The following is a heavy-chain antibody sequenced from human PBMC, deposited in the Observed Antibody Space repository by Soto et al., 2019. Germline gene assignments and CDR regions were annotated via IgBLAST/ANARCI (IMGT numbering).Heavy chain of an antibody. CDR2: ISSSSRFI. CDR3: ASGFGLQFGVLEH. Sequence: EVQLVESGGGLVKPGGSLRLSCIVSGLTFSKYAMNWVRQAPGKWLEWVSSISSSSRFIFYADSVKGRFTISRDNANSSLYLQVSSLRVEDTAVYYCASGFGLQFGVLEHWGQGALVTVSS. CDR1: GLTFSKYA. D-gene: IGHD3-3*01. V-gene: IGHV3-21*02. J-gene: IGHJ4*02.